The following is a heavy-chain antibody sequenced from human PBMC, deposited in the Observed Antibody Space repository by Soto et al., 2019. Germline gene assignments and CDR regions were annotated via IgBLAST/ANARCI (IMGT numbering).Heavy chain of an antibody. CDR2: IRNKANSYAT. CDR3: TREIYSSSSEGWFDP. J-gene: IGHJ5*02. V-gene: IGHV3-73*01. CDR1: GFTFSGSA. Sequence: EVQLVESGGGLVQPGGSLKLSCAASGFTFSGSAMHWVRQASGKGLEWVGRIRNKANSYATTYAASGKGRFTISRDDSKNTAYLQMNSLKTEDTAVYYCTREIYSSSSEGWFDPWGQGTLVTVSS. D-gene: IGHD6-6*01.